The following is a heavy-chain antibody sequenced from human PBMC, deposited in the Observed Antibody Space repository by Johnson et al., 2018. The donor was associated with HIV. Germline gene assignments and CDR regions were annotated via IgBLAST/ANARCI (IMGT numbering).Heavy chain of an antibody. V-gene: IGHV3-11*01. CDR1: GITFSDYY. J-gene: IGHJ3*02. CDR2: ISGSGSTL. D-gene: IGHD3-16*01. Sequence: QVQLVESGGGLVKPGGSLRLSCAASGITFSDYYMSWIRQAPGKGLEWVSYISGSGSTLYYADSVKGRFTISRDNAKNSLYLQMNSLRVEDTAVYYCARDPRVPFPLGHDAFDIWGQGTMVTVSS. CDR3: ARDPRVPFPLGHDAFDI.